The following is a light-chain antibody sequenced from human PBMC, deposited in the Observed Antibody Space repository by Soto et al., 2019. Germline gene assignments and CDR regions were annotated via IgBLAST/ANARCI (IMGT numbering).Light chain of an antibody. V-gene: IGKV2-28*01. J-gene: IGKJ1*01. CDR1: QSLLHSNGYSY. Sequence: DIVMTQSPLSLPVTPGEPASISCRSSQSLLHSNGYSYLDWYLQKPGQSPQLLIYLGSHRASGVPDRFSGSGSGTDFTLKISRVEAEDVGVYYCMQALQTPPWTFGQGTKVEIK. CDR3: MQALQTPPWT. CDR2: LGS.